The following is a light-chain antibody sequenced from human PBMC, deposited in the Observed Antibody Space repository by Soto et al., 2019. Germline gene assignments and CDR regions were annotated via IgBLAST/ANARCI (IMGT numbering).Light chain of an antibody. Sequence: QLVLTQPPSVSGAPGQRVTISCTGSSSNIGAGYDVHWYQQFPGTAPKLLIYDSINRPSGVPDRFSASKSGTSASLAITGLQAEDEAVYYCHFYDSSLSGSVFGGGTKLTVL. CDR1: SSNIGAGYD. V-gene: IGLV1-40*01. CDR2: DSI. CDR3: HFYDSSLSGSV. J-gene: IGLJ3*02.